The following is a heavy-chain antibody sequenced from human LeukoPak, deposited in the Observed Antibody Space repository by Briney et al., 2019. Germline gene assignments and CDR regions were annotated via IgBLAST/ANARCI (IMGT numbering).Heavy chain of an antibody. CDR3: ARKDYYGSGSYTQYYFDY. CDR1: GFMFSSYA. V-gene: IGHV3-23*01. D-gene: IGHD3-10*01. J-gene: IGHJ4*02. CDR2: ISGSGGST. Sequence: PGGSLGLSCAASGFMFSSYAMSWVRQAPGKGLEWVSVISGSGGSTFYADSVKGRFTISRDNSKNTLSLQMNSLRAEDTAVYYCARKDYYGSGSYTQYYFDYWGQGTLVTVSS.